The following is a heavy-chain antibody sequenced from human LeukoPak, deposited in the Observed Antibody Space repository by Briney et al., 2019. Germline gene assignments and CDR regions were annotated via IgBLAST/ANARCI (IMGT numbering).Heavy chain of an antibody. CDR3: ARGTVVVDYGMGV. Sequence: GGSLRLSCTASGFTVSSNYMSWVRQAPGKGLEWVSVIYSGGSTYYADSVKGRFTISRDNSKNTLYLQMNSLRAEDTAVYYCARGTVVVDYGMGVWGQGTTVTVSS. D-gene: IGHD2-15*01. J-gene: IGHJ6*02. CDR2: IYSGGST. V-gene: IGHV3-66*01. CDR1: GFTVSSNY.